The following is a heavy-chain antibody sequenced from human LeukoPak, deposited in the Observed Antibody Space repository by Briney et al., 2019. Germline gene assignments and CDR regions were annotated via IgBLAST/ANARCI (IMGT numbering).Heavy chain of an antibody. CDR3: AKGRDSWSSIIDY. CDR1: GFTFSTYN. J-gene: IGHJ4*02. V-gene: IGHV3-48*01. Sequence: PGGSLRLSCAASGFTFSTYNMNWVRQAPGKGLEWVSYISSSGSTEYYADSVKGRFTISRDNVKNSLFLQMNSLRGEDTAVYYCAKGRDSWSSIIDYWGQGTLVTVSS. D-gene: IGHD3-3*01. CDR2: ISSSGSTE.